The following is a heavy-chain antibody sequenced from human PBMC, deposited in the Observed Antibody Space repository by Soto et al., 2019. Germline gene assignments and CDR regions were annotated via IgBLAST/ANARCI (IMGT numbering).Heavy chain of an antibody. V-gene: IGHV3-15*01. CDR1: GFTFINAW. Sequence: EVQLVESGGGLVKPGGSLRLSCAASGFTFINAWMTWVRQAPGKGLEWVGRIKSKTDGGTTDYAAPVKGRFTISRDESKYTLYLQMNSLKIEDTAVYYCTTLGYCNGNICYRGTYFDYWGQGTLVTVSS. CDR3: TTLGYCNGNICYRGTYFDY. CDR2: IKSKTDGGTT. J-gene: IGHJ4*02. D-gene: IGHD2-2*02.